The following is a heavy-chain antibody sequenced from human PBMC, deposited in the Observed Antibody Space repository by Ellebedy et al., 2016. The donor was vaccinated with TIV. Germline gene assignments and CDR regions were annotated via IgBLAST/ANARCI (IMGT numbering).Heavy chain of an antibody. Sequence: SETLSLXXTVSGGSISSSSYYWGWIRQPPGKGLEWIGSIYYSGSTYYNPSLKSRVTISVDTSKNQFSLKLSSVTAADTAVYYCARHGRGLGAKYYYYGMDVWGQGTTVTVSS. D-gene: IGHD1-26*01. CDR1: GGSISSSSYY. J-gene: IGHJ6*02. V-gene: IGHV4-39*01. CDR3: ARHGRGLGAKYYYYGMDV. CDR2: IYYSGST.